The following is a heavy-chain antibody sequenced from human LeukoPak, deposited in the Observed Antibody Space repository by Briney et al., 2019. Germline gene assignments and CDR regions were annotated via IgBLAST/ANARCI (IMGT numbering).Heavy chain of an antibody. Sequence: GRSLRLSCAASGFTFSSYAMHWVRQAPGKGLEWVAVISYDGSNKYYADSVKGRFTISRDNSKNTLYLQMNSLRAEDTAVYYCAAVRGENWFGPWGQGTLVTVSS. CDR1: GFTFSSYA. CDR2: ISYDGSNK. J-gene: IGHJ5*02. D-gene: IGHD3-10*01. V-gene: IGHV3-30-3*01. CDR3: AAVRGENWFGP.